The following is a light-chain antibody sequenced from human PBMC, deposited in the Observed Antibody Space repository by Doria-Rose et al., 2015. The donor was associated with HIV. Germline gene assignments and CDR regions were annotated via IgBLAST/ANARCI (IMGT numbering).Light chain of an antibody. CDR1: KLGDKY. CDR2: QDN. Sequence: PPSVSVSPGQTASITCSGDKLGDKYACWYQQKPGQSPVVVLYQDNKRPPGIPERFSGSNSGNTATLTISGTQAMDEAAYYCQAWDSTTAVFGGGTKLTVL. J-gene: IGLJ2*01. CDR3: QAWDSTTAV. V-gene: IGLV3-1*01.